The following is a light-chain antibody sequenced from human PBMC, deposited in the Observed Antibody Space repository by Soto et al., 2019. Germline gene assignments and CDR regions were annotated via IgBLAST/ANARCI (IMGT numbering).Light chain of an antibody. V-gene: IGKV1-8*01. Sequence: NGMTQSASAFSASTGDRVTITCLSSQGISNSLAWYQQKPGKAPNLLIYDASTLQSGVPSRFSGSGSGTDFTLTISSLQPEDFATYYCQQLNSYPLTFGGGTKVDI. CDR2: DAS. CDR3: QQLNSYPLT. CDR1: QGISNS. J-gene: IGKJ4*01.